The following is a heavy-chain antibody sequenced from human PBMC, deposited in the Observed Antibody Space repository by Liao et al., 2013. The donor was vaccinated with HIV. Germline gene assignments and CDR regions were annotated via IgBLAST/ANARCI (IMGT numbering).Heavy chain of an antibody. Sequence: QVQLQQWGAGLLKPSETLSLTCAVYGGSFSGYYWSWIRQPPGKGLEWIGEINHSGSTNYNPSLKSRVTISVDTSKNQFSLKLSSVTAADTAVYYCARGQMGYFDYWGQGNPGHRLL. CDR1: GGSFSGYY. D-gene: IGHD5-24*01. V-gene: IGHV4-34*01. CDR2: INHSGST. CDR3: ARGQMGYFDY. J-gene: IGHJ4*02.